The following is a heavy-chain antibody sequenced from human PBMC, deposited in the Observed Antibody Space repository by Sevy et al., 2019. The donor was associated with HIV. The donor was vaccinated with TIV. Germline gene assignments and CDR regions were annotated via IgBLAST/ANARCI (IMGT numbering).Heavy chain of an antibody. CDR3: ARQIAAAGTVDY. D-gene: IGHD6-13*01. CDR2: ISSSSTI. Sequence: GGSLRLSCAASGFTFSSYSMNWVRQAPGKGLEWVSYISSSSTIYYADSVKGRFTISRDNAKNSLYLQMNSLRDEDTAVYYCARQIAAAGTVDYWGQGTLVTVSS. J-gene: IGHJ4*02. V-gene: IGHV3-48*02. CDR1: GFTFSSYS.